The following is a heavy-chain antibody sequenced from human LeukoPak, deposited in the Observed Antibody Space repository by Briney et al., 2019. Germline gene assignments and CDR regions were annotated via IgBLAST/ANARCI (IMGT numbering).Heavy chain of an antibody. Sequence: GGSLRLSCAASGINFRSSGMHWVRQAPGKGLGWVTFIQNDGSDKYYAASVKGRFTISRDNSKNTVYLHMASLRADDTALYYCAREGGRAVPGRFDQWGQGTLVTVSS. CDR3: AREGGRAVPGRFDQ. CDR1: GINFRSSG. D-gene: IGHD6-13*01. V-gene: IGHV3-30*02. J-gene: IGHJ4*02. CDR2: IQNDGSDK.